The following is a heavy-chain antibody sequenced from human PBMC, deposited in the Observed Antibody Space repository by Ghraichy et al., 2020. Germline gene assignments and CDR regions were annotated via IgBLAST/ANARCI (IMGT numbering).Heavy chain of an antibody. CDR1: GFTFSSYS. V-gene: IGHV3-21*01. CDR3: AREEGIFGVVNGMDV. CDR2: ISGSTNYI. D-gene: IGHD3-3*01. Sequence: LSLTCAASGFTFSSYSMNWVRQAPGKGLEWVSSISGSTNYIKYADSLKGRFTISRDNAKNSLFLQMNSLRADDTAVYYCAREEGIFGVVNGMDVWGQGTTVTVSS. J-gene: IGHJ6*02.